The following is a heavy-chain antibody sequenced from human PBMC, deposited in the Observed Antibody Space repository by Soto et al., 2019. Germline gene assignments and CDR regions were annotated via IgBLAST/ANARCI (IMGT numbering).Heavy chain of an antibody. CDR3: GRGEGVGIVIVPAAPPDY. J-gene: IGHJ4*02. V-gene: IGHV3-30-3*01. CDR1: GFSFSSYA. Sequence: PGGSLRLSCAASGFSFSSYAMHWVRQPPGKGLEWVAVISYDVSNKYYTDSVKGRFTIARDNSKNTLYLQMNSLRAEDTAIYYCGRGEGVGIVIVPAAPPDYWGQGTLVTVSS. CDR2: ISYDVSNK. D-gene: IGHD2-2*01.